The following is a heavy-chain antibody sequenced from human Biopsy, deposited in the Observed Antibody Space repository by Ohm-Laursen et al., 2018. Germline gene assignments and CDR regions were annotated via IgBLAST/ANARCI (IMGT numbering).Heavy chain of an antibody. CDR1: EGTFSNYG. Sequence: ASVKVSCKAPEGTFSNYGVNWVRQAPGQGLEWLGGNIPILGTGNYAQKFQDRVTAAADTSTSTATMELRSLRSDDTAVYYCATKLTGYFHHWGQGTLVIVSS. CDR3: ATKLTGYFHH. CDR2: NIPILGTG. J-gene: IGHJ1*01. V-gene: IGHV1-69*06. D-gene: IGHD3-9*01.